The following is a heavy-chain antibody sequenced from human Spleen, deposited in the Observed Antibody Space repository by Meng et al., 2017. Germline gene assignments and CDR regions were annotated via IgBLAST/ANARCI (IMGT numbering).Heavy chain of an antibody. D-gene: IGHD3-10*01. CDR2: INHSGST. V-gene: IGHV4-34*01. J-gene: IGHJ2*01. Sequence: QVQPPQWGAGLLKPSETLSLTCAVYGGSFSGYYWSWIRQPPGKGLEWIGEINHSGSTNYNPSLKSRVTISVDTSKNQFSLKLSSVTAADTAVYYCARDRTYYYGSGDWYFDLWGRGTLVTVSS. CDR1: GGSFSGYY. CDR3: ARDRTYYYGSGDWYFDL.